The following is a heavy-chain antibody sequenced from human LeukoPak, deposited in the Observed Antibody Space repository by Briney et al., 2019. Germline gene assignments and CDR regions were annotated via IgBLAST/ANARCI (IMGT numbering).Heavy chain of an antibody. CDR2: ISGSGGST. Sequence: GGSLRLSCAASGFTFSSYAMSWVRQAPGKGLEWVSAISGSGGSTYYADSVKGRFTISRDNSKNTLYLQMNSLRAEDTAVYYCAKDRQDYDSGDYFDYWGRGTLVTVSS. D-gene: IGHD3-22*01. CDR3: AKDRQDYDSGDYFDY. J-gene: IGHJ4*02. V-gene: IGHV3-23*01. CDR1: GFTFSSYA.